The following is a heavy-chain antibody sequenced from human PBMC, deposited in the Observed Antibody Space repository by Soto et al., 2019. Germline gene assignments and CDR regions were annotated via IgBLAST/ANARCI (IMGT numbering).Heavy chain of an antibody. CDR2: IYYSGST. Sequence: SETLSLTCTVSGGSVSSGSYYWSWIRQPPGKGLEWIGYIYYSGSTNYNPSLKSRVTISVDTSKNQFSLKLSSVTAADTAVYYCARYRWRTDGVLDYWGQGTLVTVSS. CDR3: ARYRWRTDGVLDY. D-gene: IGHD2-8*01. J-gene: IGHJ4*02. V-gene: IGHV4-61*01. CDR1: GGSVSSGSYY.